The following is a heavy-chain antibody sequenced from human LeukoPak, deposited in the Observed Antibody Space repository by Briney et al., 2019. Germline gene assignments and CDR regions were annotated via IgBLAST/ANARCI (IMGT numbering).Heavy chain of an antibody. V-gene: IGHV3-73*01. J-gene: IGHJ4*02. CDR1: GFTFSGSA. Sequence: PGGSLTLSCAASGFTFSGSAMHWVRQASGKGLEWVGRIRSKANSYATAYAASVKSRFTISRDDSKNTAYLQMNSLKTEDTAVYYCTSRGPIAAAPDYWGQGTLVTVSS. CDR3: TSRGPIAAAPDY. CDR2: IRSKANSYAT. D-gene: IGHD6-13*01.